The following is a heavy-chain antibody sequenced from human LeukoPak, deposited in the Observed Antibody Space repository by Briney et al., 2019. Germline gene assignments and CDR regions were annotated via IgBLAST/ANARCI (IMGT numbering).Heavy chain of an antibody. CDR3: ARALYGYYYFDY. J-gene: IGHJ4*02. CDR1: GGTFSSYA. V-gene: IGHV1-69*13. CDR2: IIPIFGTA. D-gene: IGHD5-18*01. Sequence: GASVKVSCKASGGTFSSYAISWVRQAPGQGLEWMGGIIPIFGTANYAQKFQGRVTITADESTSTAYMELSSLRSEDTAVYYCARALYGYYYFDYWGQGTLVTVSS.